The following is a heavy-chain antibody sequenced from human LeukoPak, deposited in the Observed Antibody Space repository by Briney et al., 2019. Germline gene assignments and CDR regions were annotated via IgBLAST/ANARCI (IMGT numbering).Heavy chain of an antibody. D-gene: IGHD3-10*01. CDR3: ARHGSGSYQAY. J-gene: IGHJ4*02. Sequence: SETLSLTCAVSGDSISSNYWWNWVRQPPGKGLEWIGEIFHSGSANYNPSLMSRVTISLDKFKNQFSQTLTSVTAADTAVYYCARHGSGSYQAYWGQGTLVTVSS. CDR2: IFHSGSA. CDR1: GDSISSNYW. V-gene: IGHV4-4*02.